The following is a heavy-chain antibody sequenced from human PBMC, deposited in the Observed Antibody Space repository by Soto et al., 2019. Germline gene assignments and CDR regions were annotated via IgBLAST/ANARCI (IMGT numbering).Heavy chain of an antibody. D-gene: IGHD6-13*01. J-gene: IGHJ6*02. Sequence: VQLVQSGAEVKKPGSSVKVSCKGSGGTFTNYVITWVRQAPGQGLEWMGEIIPAFGTAKYAQKFQGRVTITADASTRTAYMELSSLRSEDSAVFYLARARIAAARDYYYYALDVWGQGTTVTVTS. V-gene: IGHV1-69*01. CDR3: ARARIAAARDYYYYALDV. CDR2: IIPAFGTA. CDR1: GGTFTNYV.